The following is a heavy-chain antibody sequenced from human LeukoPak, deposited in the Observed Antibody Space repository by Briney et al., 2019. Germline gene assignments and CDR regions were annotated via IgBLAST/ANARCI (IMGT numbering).Heavy chain of an antibody. Sequence: SETLSLTCAVYGGFFSDDYWSWIRQPPGKGLEWIGEIYHSGSTNYNPSLKSRVTISIDKSKNQFSLKLSSVTAADTAIYYCARDGSYRFDYWGQGTLVTVSS. D-gene: IGHD1-26*01. CDR1: GGFFSDDY. CDR2: IYHSGST. J-gene: IGHJ4*02. CDR3: ARDGSYRFDY. V-gene: IGHV4-34*01.